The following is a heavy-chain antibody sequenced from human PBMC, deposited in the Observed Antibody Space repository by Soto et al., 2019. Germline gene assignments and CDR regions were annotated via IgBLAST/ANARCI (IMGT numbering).Heavy chain of an antibody. D-gene: IGHD5-12*01. J-gene: IGHJ4*02. CDR2: TYYRSKWYN. CDR3: ARAVHSGYDPLFYWDY. CDR1: GDSVSSNSAA. Sequence: KQSPTLSLTCAISGDSVSSNSAAWNWIRQSPSRGLEWLGRTYYRSKWYNDYAVSVKSRITINPDTSKNQFSLQLNSVTPEDTAVYYCARAVHSGYDPLFYWDYWGQGTLVTVSS. V-gene: IGHV6-1*01.